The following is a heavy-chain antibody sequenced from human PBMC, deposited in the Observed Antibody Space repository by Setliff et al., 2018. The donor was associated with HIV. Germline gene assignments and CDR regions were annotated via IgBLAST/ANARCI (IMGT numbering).Heavy chain of an antibody. Sequence: ASVKVSCKASGYTFTGYYMHWVRQAPGQGLEWMGWINPNSGGTTYAQKFQGRVTMTRDTSISTAYMEVSRLRSDDTAVYYCARQPRWLQFPRYFDYWGQGTLVTVSS. J-gene: IGHJ4*02. V-gene: IGHV1-2*02. CDR2: INPNSGGT. CDR1: GYTFTGYY. CDR3: ARQPRWLQFPRYFDY. D-gene: IGHD5-12*01.